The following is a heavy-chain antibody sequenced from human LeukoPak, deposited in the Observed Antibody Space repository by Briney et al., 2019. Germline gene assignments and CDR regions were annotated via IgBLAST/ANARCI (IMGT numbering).Heavy chain of an antibody. CDR3: ARDLRRYSGYEIVGRFGAFDI. CDR2: IIPIFGTA. D-gene: IGHD5-12*01. V-gene: IGHV1-69*06. J-gene: IGHJ3*02. CDR1: GGTFSSYA. Sequence: SVKVSYKASGGTFSSYAISWVRQAPGQGLEWMGGIIPIFGTANYAQKFQGRVTITADKSTSTAYMELSSLRSEDTAVYYCARDLRRYSGYEIVGRFGAFDIWGQGTMVTVSS.